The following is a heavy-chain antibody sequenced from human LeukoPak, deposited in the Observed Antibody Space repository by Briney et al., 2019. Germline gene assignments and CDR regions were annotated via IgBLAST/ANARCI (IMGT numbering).Heavy chain of an antibody. V-gene: IGHV4-30-2*01. CDR3: AREGLGVRWPPSDWYFDL. J-gene: IGHJ2*01. CDR1: GGSLSSGGYS. CDR2: IYHSGST. Sequence: SQTLSLTCAVPGGSLSSGGYSWSWIRQPPGKGLEWLGYIYHSGSTYYNPSLKSRVTISVDRSKNQFALKLSSVTAPDTAVYYCAREGLGVRWPPSDWYFDLWRRGTLVTVSS. D-gene: IGHD4-23*01.